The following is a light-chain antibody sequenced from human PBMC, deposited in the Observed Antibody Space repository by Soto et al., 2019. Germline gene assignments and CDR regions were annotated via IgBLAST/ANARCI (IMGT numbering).Light chain of an antibody. CDR2: DVS. Sequence: QSVLTQPASMSGSPGQSVTISCAGTSSGIGGYNYVSWYQHHPGTAPKLIIYDVSSRPSGVSHRFSASKSGNTASLTISGLQAEDEADYYCSSFSVVSPLFGTGTKVTVL. CDR3: SSFSVVSPL. V-gene: IGLV2-14*01. CDR1: SSGIGGYNY. J-gene: IGLJ1*01.